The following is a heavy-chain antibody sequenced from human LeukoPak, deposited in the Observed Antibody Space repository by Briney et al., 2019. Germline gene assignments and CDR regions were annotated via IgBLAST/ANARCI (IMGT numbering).Heavy chain of an antibody. Sequence: SGPALVKPTQTLTLTCTFSGFSLSTSGMRVSWIRQPPEKALEWLARIDWDDDKFYSTSLKTRLTISKDTSKNQVVLTMTNMDPVDTATYYCARSAAGTYYFDYWGQGTLVTVSS. J-gene: IGHJ4*02. CDR1: GFSLSTSGMR. D-gene: IGHD6-13*01. CDR3: ARSAAGTYYFDY. V-gene: IGHV2-70*04. CDR2: IDWDDDK.